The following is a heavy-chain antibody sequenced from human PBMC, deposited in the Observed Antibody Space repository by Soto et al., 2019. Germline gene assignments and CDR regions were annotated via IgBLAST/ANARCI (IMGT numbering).Heavy chain of an antibody. CDR1: GYTFTSYD. CDR3: ARGPRYYSSSWYFYYGMDV. V-gene: IGHV1-8*01. Sequence: GASVKVSCKASGYTFTSYDINWVRQATGQGLEWMGWMNPNSGNTGYAQKFQGRVTMTRNTSISTAYMELSSLRSEDTAVYYCARGPRYYSSSWYFYYGMDVWGQGTTVTV. D-gene: IGHD6-13*01. CDR2: MNPNSGNT. J-gene: IGHJ6*02.